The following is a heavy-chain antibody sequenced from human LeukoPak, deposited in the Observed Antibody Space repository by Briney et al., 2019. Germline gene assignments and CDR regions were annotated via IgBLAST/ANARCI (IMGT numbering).Heavy chain of an antibody. CDR2: INPSNGNT. V-gene: IGHV1-18*01. J-gene: IGHJ4*02. Sequence: ASVKVSCNPSGYTFANYGLAWVRQAPGQGLEWMGWINPSNGNTNYVQNFQRRVTMTTATSTSPAYMDLRSLTSGDTAVYFCARESGSGQLDYWGQGTLVTVSS. CDR3: ARESGSGQLDY. CDR1: GYTFANYG. D-gene: IGHD6-19*01.